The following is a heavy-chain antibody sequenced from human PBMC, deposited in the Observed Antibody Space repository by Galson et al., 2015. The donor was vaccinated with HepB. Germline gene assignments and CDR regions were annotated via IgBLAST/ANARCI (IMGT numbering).Heavy chain of an antibody. CDR3: ARGQNEADNYSNYISRYYYYYMDV. Sequence: SVKVSCKASGYTFTSYDINWVRQATGQGLEWMGWMNPNSGNTGYAQKFQGRVTMTRNTSISTAYMELSSLRSEDTAVYYCARGQNEADNYSNYISRYYYYYMDVWGKGTTVTVSS. CDR1: GYTFTSYD. V-gene: IGHV1-8*01. J-gene: IGHJ6*03. D-gene: IGHD4-11*01. CDR2: MNPNSGNT.